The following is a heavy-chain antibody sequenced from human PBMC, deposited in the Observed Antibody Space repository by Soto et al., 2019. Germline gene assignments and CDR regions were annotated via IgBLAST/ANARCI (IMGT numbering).Heavy chain of an antibody. J-gene: IGHJ4*02. CDR2: ISAYNGHT. V-gene: IGHV1-18*01. Sequence: VKVSCKASGYTFNTYGISWVRQAPGQGLEWMGWISAYNGHTDYAQKFQGRVTMTTDTPTNTISMELRGLRSDDTAVYYCARGRTWGARDFDYWGQGTLVTVSS. CDR3: ARGRTWGARDFDY. CDR1: GYTFNTYG. D-gene: IGHD3-16*01.